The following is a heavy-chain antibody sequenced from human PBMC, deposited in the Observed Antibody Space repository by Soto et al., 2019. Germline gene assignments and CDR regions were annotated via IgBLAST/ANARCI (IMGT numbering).Heavy chain of an antibody. CDR1: GFTFSNYA. J-gene: IGHJ4*02. CDR2: ISGSGGST. D-gene: IGHD2-15*01. V-gene: IGHV3-23*01. Sequence: EVQLLESGGGLVQPGDSLRLSCVASGFTFSNYAMSWVRQAPGQGLEWVSAISGSGGSTNYEDSVKGRFTISRDNSKKTMFMQMNSLRDEDMAVYYCSKECICGRCYVDYWGQGTLVTFSS. CDR3: SKECICGRCYVDY.